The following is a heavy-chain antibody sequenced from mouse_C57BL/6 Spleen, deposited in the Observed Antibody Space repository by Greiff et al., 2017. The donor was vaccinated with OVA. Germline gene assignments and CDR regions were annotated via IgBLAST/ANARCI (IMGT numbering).Heavy chain of an antibody. CDR1: GYAFSSSW. CDR3: ARKSMDY. Sequence: QVQLQQSGPELVKPGASVKISCTASGYAFSSSWMNWVKQRPGKGLEWIGRIYPGDGDTNYNGKFKGKATLTADKSSSTAYMQLSSLTSEDSAVYFCARKSMDYWGQGTSVTVSS. V-gene: IGHV1-82*01. J-gene: IGHJ4*01. CDR2: IYPGDGDT.